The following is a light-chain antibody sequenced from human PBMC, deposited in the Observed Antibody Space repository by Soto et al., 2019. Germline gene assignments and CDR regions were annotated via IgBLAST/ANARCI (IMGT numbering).Light chain of an antibody. V-gene: IGKV3-15*01. CDR2: GAS. J-gene: IGKJ1*01. CDR3: QQYKKWPPWT. CDR1: EYVNNN. Sequence: ILMTQSPSNLSVSPGERAMLSCRASEYVNNNLAWYQQKPGQAPRLLIFGASTGATDTPARFSGSGSGTEFTLTISSPQSADSAVYYCQQYKKWPPWTFGQGTKV.